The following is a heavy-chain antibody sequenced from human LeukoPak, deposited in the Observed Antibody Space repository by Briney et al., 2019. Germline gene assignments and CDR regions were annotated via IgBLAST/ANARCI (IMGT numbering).Heavy chain of an antibody. Sequence: SVKVSCKASGGTFSSYAISWVRQAPGQGLEWMGRIIPIFGTANYAQKFQGRVTIAADKSTSTAYMELSSLRSEDTAVYYCARAHDYGDFDFDYWGQGTLVTVSS. CDR2: IIPIFGTA. CDR3: ARAHDYGDFDFDY. J-gene: IGHJ4*02. CDR1: GGTFSSYA. V-gene: IGHV1-69*06. D-gene: IGHD4-17*01.